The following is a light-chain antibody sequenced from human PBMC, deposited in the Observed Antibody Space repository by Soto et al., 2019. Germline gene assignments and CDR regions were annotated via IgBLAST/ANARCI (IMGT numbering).Light chain of an antibody. CDR1: SSDVGGYKF. CDR3: SSYTRSSSVV. V-gene: IGLV2-14*01. J-gene: IGLJ2*01. CDR2: EVT. Sequence: QSVLTQPASVSGSPGQSITISCTGTSSDVGGYKFVSWYQQHPGKAPKLIIYEVTNRPSGVSNRFSGSKSGNTASLTISGLQAEDEADYHCSSYTRSSSVVFGGGTQLTVL.